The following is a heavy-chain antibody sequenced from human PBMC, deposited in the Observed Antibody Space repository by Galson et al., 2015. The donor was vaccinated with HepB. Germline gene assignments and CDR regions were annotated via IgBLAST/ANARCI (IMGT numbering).Heavy chain of an antibody. CDR3: AKGVDDIVVVPAAYYFDY. V-gene: IGHV3-30*18. D-gene: IGHD2-2*01. J-gene: IGHJ4*02. CDR1: GFTFSSYG. Sequence: SLRLSCAASGFTFSSYGMHWVRQAPGKGLEWVAVISYDGSNKYYADSVKGRFTISRDNSKNTLYLQMNSLRAEDTAVYYCAKGVDDIVVVPAAYYFDYWGQGTLVTVSS. CDR2: ISYDGSNK.